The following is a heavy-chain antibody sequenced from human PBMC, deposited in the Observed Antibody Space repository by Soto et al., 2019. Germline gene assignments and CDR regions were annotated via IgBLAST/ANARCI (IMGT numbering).Heavy chain of an antibody. CDR3: ARAYEGDYFDY. CDR1: GFTFSNYA. CDR2: ISSSGGIT. D-gene: IGHD3-16*01. Sequence: GGSLRLSCAASGFTFSNYAMSWVRQAPGKGLEWVSIISSSGGITFYADSVQGRFTISRDNSQNTLYLQMNSLRAEDTAVYYCARAYEGDYFDYWGQGTLVTVSS. V-gene: IGHV3-23*01. J-gene: IGHJ4*02.